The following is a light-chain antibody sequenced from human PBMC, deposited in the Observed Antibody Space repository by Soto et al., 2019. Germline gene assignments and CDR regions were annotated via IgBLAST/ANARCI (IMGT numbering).Light chain of an antibody. CDR2: SNN. V-gene: IGLV1-44*01. J-gene: IGLJ1*01. CDR3: AAWDDSLNGRV. CDR1: SSNIGSNT. Sequence: QSVLTQQPSASGTPGQRVTISCSGSSSNIGSNTVNWYQQLPGTAPKLLIYSNNQRPSGVPDRFSGSKSGTSASLAISGLQSEDEADYYCAAWDDSLNGRVFGTGTKVTV.